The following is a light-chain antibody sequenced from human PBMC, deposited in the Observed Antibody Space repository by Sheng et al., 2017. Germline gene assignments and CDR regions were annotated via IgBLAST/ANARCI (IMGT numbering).Light chain of an antibody. V-gene: IGKV1-9*01. CDR2: GAS. CDR3: QQVTIYPYT. Sequence: DIQMTQSPSSLSASVGDRVTITCQASQDISNYLNWYQQKPEKAPNLLIYGASTLQSGVPSRFSGSGSGTDFTLTISSLQPEDFATYYCQQVTIYPYTLVQGTKLEIK. CDR1: QDISNY. J-gene: IGKJ2*01.